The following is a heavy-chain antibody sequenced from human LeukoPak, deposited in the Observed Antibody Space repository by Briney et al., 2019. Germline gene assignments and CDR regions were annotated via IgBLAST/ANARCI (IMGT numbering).Heavy chain of an antibody. V-gene: IGHV3-11*01. CDR1: GFTFSDYY. CDR3: AKPSSSGWTGADY. Sequence: PGGSLRLSCAASGFTFSDYYMSWIRQAPGKGLEWVSYISSSGSIIYYADSVKGRFTISRDNAKNSLYLQMNSLRAEDTAVYYCAKPSSSGWTGADYWGQGTLVTVSS. CDR2: ISSSGSII. J-gene: IGHJ4*02. D-gene: IGHD6-19*01.